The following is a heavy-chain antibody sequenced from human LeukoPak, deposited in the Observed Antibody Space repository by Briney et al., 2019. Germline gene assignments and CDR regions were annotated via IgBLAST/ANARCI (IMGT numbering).Heavy chain of an antibody. J-gene: IGHJ6*03. D-gene: IGHD6-6*01. CDR3: ARDGDSISSLYYYYYMDV. V-gene: IGHV3-74*01. Sequence: GGSLRLSCAASRFTFSGYWMHWVRQAPGKGLIWVAGINGAGSETTYADSVEGRFTVSRDNAKNTLYLQMNSLRAEDTGAYFCARDGDSISSLYYYYYMDVWGKGTTVTVSS. CDR1: RFTFSGYW. CDR2: INGAGSET.